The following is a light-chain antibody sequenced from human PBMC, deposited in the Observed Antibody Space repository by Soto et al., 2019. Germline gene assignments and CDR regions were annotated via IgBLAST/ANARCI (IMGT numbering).Light chain of an antibody. Sequence: QPVLTQSPSASASLGASVKLTCTLSSGHSTYAIAWHQQQPEKGPRYLMKLNDDGSHSKGDGIPDRFSGSSSGAERYLTISSLQSDDEADYYCQTWGSGIVVFGGGTKLTVL. CDR3: QTWGSGIVV. V-gene: IGLV4-69*01. CDR1: SGHSTYA. J-gene: IGLJ2*01. CDR2: LNDDGSH.